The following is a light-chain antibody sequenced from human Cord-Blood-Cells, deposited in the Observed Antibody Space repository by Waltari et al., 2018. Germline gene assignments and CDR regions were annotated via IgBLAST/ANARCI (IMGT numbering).Light chain of an antibody. CDR2: LNSDGSH. J-gene: IGLJ1*01. CDR3: QTWGTGIRV. Sequence: SPSASASLGASVKLTCTLSSGHSSYAIAWHQQQPEKGPRYLMKLNSDGSHSKGDGIPDRFSGSSSGAECYLTISSLQSEDEADYYCQTWGTGIRVFGTGTKVTVL. V-gene: IGLV4-69*01. CDR1: SGHSSYA.